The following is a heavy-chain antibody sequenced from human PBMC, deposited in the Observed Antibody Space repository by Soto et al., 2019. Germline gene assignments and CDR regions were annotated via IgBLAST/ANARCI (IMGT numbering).Heavy chain of an antibody. CDR1: GLTFSNYW. D-gene: IGHD3-3*01. CDR3: ERVRGFVGY. Sequence: PGGSLRLSCVASGLTFSNYWMIWVRQAPVIGLEFLANLKQYLSEKYYMDSVKGRFTISRYNAKNSLYLQMNSLRAEYTAVYYFERVRGFVGYWGQGTLVTVSS. J-gene: IGHJ4*02. CDR2: LKQYLSEK. V-gene: IGHV3-7*01.